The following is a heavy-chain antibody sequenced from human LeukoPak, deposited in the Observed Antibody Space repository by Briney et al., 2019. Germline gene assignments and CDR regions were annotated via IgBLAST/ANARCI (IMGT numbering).Heavy chain of an antibody. V-gene: IGHV4-39*01. CDR1: GGSISSTTSY. J-gene: IGHJ4*02. Sequence: SETLSLTCAVSGGSISSTTSYWGWIRQPPGKGLEWIGRIYYSGSTFYNPSLKSQFTISVDTSKNQLSLRLSSVTAADTAVYYCARHGSTDYFDYWGQGTLVTVSS. D-gene: IGHD2-2*03. CDR2: IYYSGST. CDR3: ARHGSTDYFDY.